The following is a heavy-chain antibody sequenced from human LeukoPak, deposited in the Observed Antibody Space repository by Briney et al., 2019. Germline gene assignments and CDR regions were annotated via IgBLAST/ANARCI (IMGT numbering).Heavy chain of an antibody. CDR1: AFILSNYG. J-gene: IGHJ6*03. Sequence: GGSLRLSCAASAFILSNYGMHWVRQDPGKGLEWVAALLYDGNTRHYSDSVRGRFTISRDISKNTFYLQMNSLTAEDTAVYYCARDHRPEIQYYYMDVWGKGTTVAVSS. CDR2: LLYDGNTR. D-gene: IGHD1-14*01. CDR3: ARDHRPEIQYYYMDV. V-gene: IGHV3-33*01.